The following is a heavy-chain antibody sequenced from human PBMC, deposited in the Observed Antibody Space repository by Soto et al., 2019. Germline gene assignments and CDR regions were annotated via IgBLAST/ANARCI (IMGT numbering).Heavy chain of an antibody. CDR2: IRSKSDGGTT. V-gene: IGHV3-15*01. CDR1: GLTFTNAW. J-gene: IGHJ4*02. D-gene: IGHD1-26*01. CDR3: TTYSGAAFEY. Sequence: LRLSCVASGLTFTNAWMNWVRQAPGKGLEWVGRIRSKSDGGTTDYAAPVKGRFTISRDDSKNMVDLQMSSLKTEDRAIYYCTTYSGAAFEYWGQGALVTVS.